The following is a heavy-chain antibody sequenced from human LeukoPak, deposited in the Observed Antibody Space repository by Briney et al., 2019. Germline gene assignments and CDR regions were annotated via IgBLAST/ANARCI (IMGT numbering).Heavy chain of an antibody. CDR1: GFNFANHA. V-gene: IGHV3-23*01. D-gene: IGHD2-21*02. Sequence: PGGSLRLSCAASGFNFANHAMSWVRQTPGKGLEWVSAISGGGDITYYADSVTGRFTIPRDNSKDTLFLQMHSLRPGGTAVYYCVREDTPATANYWGQGTLVTISS. CDR2: ISGGGDIT. J-gene: IGHJ4*02. CDR3: VREDTPATANY.